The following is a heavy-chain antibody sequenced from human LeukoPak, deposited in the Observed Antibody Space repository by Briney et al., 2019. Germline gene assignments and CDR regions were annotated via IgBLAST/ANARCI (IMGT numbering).Heavy chain of an antibody. D-gene: IGHD3-16*02. Sequence: ASVKVSCKASGYTFTSYAIHWVRQAPGQRLEWMGWISAGNGNTKYSQNFQGRVTITRDTSASTAYMELGSLRSEDTAVYYCARDAQYYDYVWGSYRDNWFDPWGQGTLVTVSS. CDR3: ARDAQYYDYVWGSYRDNWFDP. CDR1: GYTFTSYA. V-gene: IGHV1-3*01. J-gene: IGHJ5*02. CDR2: ISAGNGNT.